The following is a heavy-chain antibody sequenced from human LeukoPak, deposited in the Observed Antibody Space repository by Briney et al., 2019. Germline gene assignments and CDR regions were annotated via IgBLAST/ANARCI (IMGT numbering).Heavy chain of an antibody. D-gene: IGHD6-6*01. CDR3: ATGGSSSAYYYYYGMDV. V-gene: IGHV1-18*01. J-gene: IGHJ6*02. Sequence: ASVKVSCKASGYTFTSYGISWVRQAPGQGLEWMGWISAYNGNTKYAQMLQGRVTMTTDTTTSTAYMELRSLRSDDAAAYYCATGGSSSAYYYYYGMDVWGQGTTVTVSS. CDR2: ISAYNGNT. CDR1: GYTFTSYG.